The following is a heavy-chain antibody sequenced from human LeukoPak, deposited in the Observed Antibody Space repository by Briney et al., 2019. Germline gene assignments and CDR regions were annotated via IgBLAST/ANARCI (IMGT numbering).Heavy chain of an antibody. D-gene: IGHD3-22*01. CDR2: IIGSGGST. V-gene: IGHV3-23*01. J-gene: IGHJ3*02. CDR3: AKDRNTMIVVDPYDAFDI. Sequence: PGGSLRLSCAASGFTLSSYAMSWVRQAPGKGLEWVSAIIGSGGSTYYADSVKGRFTISRDNSKNTLYLQMNSLRAEDTAVYYCAKDRNTMIVVDPYDAFDIWGQGTMVTVSS. CDR1: GFTLSSYA.